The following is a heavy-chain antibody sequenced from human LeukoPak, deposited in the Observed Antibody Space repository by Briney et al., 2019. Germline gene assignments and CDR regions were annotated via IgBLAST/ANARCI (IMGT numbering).Heavy chain of an antibody. CDR2: ISSSGSTI. Sequence: GGSLRLSCAASEFTFSSYEMNWVRQAPGKGLEWVSYISSSGSTILYADSVKGRFTISRDNAKNSLFLQMNSLRAGDTAVYYCARGPVTTIYYFDYWGQGTLVTVSS. D-gene: IGHD4-17*01. CDR3: ARGPVTTIYYFDY. V-gene: IGHV3-48*03. J-gene: IGHJ4*02. CDR1: EFTFSSYE.